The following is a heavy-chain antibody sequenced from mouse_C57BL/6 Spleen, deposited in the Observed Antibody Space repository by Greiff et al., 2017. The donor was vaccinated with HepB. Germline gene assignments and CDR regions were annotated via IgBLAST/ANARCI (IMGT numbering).Heavy chain of an antibody. J-gene: IGHJ2*01. V-gene: IGHV5-17*01. CDR1: GFTFSDYG. CDR2: ISSGSSTI. D-gene: IGHD1-1*01. CDR3: AKDYYGSFDY. Sequence: DVQLVESGGGLVKPGGSLKLSCAASGFTFSDYGMHWVRQAPEKGLEWVAYISSGSSTIYYADTVKGRFTISRDNAKNTLFLQMTSLRSEDTAMYYCAKDYYGSFDYWGQGTTLTVSS.